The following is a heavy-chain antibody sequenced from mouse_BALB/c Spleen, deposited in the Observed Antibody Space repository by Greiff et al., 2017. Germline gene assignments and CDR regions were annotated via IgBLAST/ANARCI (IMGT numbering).Heavy chain of an antibody. D-gene: IGHD2-1*01. J-gene: IGHJ4*01. CDR3: ANGGLYYGNLYYAMDY. V-gene: IGHV2-2*02. Sequence: VKLKQSGPGLVQPSQSLSITCTVSGFSLTSYGVHWVRQSPGKGLEWLGVIWSGGSTDYNAAFISRLSISKDNSKSQVFFKMNSLQANDTAIYYCANGGLYYGNLYYAMDYWGQGTSVTVSS. CDR1: GFSLTSYG. CDR2: IWSGGST.